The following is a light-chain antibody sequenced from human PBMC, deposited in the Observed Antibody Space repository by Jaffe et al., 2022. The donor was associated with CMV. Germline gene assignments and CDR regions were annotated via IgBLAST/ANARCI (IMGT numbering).Light chain of an antibody. CDR2: WAS. CDR3: QQYYSAPFT. CDR1: QSVLYSSNNKNY. Sequence: DIVMTQSPDSLAVSLGEGATINCKSSQSVLYSSNNKNYLAWYQQKPGHPPKLLIYWASTRESGVPDRFSGSASGTDFTLTISSLQAEDVAVYYCQQYYSAPFTFGGGTKVEIK. V-gene: IGKV4-1*01. J-gene: IGKJ4*01.